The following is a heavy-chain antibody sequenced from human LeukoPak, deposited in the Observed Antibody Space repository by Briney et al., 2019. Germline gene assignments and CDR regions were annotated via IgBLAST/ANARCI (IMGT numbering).Heavy chain of an antibody. D-gene: IGHD3-10*01. CDR1: GYTFTSYG. CDR2: ISAYNGNT. J-gene: IGHJ6*03. Sequence: ASVKVSCKASGYTFTSYGISWVRQAPGQGLEWMGWISAYNGNTNYAQKLQGRVTMTTDTSTSTAYMELRSLRSDDTAVYYCAKDYGSGSYTHYYYYYMDVWGKGTTVTISS. CDR3: AKDYGSGSYTHYYYYYMDV. V-gene: IGHV1-18*01.